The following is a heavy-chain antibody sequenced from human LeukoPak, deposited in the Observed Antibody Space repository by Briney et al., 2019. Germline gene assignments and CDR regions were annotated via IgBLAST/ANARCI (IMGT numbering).Heavy chain of an antibody. CDR3: ARGIQTGGYNPGAFWGPPPYYFDY. V-gene: IGHV1-69*13. J-gene: IGHJ4*02. CDR1: GGTFSSYA. CDR2: IIPIFGTA. D-gene: IGHD5-24*01. Sequence: SVKVSCKASGGTFSSYAISWVRQAPGQGLEWMGGIIPIFGTANYAQKFQGRVTITADESTSTAYMELSSLRSEDTAVYYCARGIQTGGYNPGAFWGPPPYYFDYWGQGTLVTVSS.